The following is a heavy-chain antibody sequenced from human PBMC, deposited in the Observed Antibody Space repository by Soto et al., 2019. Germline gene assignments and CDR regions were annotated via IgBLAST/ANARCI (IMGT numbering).Heavy chain of an antibody. CDR2: IFPGDSDT. CDR1: GYTFTSYY. V-gene: IGHV5-51*01. Sequence: GESLNISCKASGYTFTSYYIAWVRQMPGKGLEWMGVIFPGDSDTRYSPSFEGQVTISADKSLSTAYLKWSSLKASDTAMYYCARHLKYDFWSGYSSWGQGTLVTVSS. D-gene: IGHD3-3*01. CDR3: ARHLKYDFWSGYSS. J-gene: IGHJ5*02.